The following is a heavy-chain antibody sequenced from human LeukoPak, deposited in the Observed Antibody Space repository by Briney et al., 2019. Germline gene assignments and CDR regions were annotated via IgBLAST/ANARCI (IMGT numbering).Heavy chain of an antibody. CDR1: GFTFSSYE. V-gene: IGHV3-48*03. CDR3: ARDLLPSGYYYLGDY. Sequence: PGGSLRLSCAASGFTFSSYEMNWVRQAPGKGLEWVSYISSSGSTIYYADSVKGRFTISRDNAKNSLYLQMNSLRAEDTAVYYCARDLLPSGYYYLGDYWGQGTLVTVSS. D-gene: IGHD3-22*01. CDR2: ISSSGSTI. J-gene: IGHJ4*02.